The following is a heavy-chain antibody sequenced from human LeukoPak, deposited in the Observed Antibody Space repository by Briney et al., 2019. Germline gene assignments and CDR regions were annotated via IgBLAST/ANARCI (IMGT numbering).Heavy chain of an antibody. CDR2: ISGSGGST. CDR3: AKSHDFWSGYAIDY. CDR1: GFTFSSYA. V-gene: IGHV3-23*01. D-gene: IGHD3-3*01. Sequence: GGSLRLSCAASGFTFSSYAMSWVRQAPGKGLEWVSAISGSGGSTYYADSVRGRFTISRDNSKNTLYLQMNSLRAEDTAVYHCAKSHDFWSGYAIDYWGQGTLVTVSS. J-gene: IGHJ4*02.